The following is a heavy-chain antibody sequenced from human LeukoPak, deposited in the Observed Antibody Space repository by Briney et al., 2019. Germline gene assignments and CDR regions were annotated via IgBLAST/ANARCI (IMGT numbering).Heavy chain of an antibody. V-gene: IGHV4-38-2*02. Sequence: SETLSLTCTVSGYYISSGYYWGWIRPPPGKGLEWIGNIYHSGSTYYNPSLKSRVTISVDTSKIQFSLKLSSVTAADTAVYYCAITIVVVTAIPEGAFDIWGQGTMVTVSS. CDR3: AITIVVVTAIPEGAFDI. CDR1: GYYISSGYY. D-gene: IGHD2-21*02. CDR2: IYHSGST. J-gene: IGHJ3*02.